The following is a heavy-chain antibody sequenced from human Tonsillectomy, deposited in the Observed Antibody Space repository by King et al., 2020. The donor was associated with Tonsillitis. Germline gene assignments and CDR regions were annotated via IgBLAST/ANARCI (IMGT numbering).Heavy chain of an antibody. CDR3: ATAPPYSRGGYGADNWFDP. CDR2: MNPNSGYT. V-gene: IGHV1-8*01. Sequence: QLVQSGAEVKKPGASVKVSCKASGYTFTTYDINWVRQATGQGLEWMGWMNPNSGYTGYAQKFQGRVTMTRNTSISTAYMELSSLRSEDTAVYYCATAPPYSRGGYGADNWFDPWGQGTLVTVSS. J-gene: IGHJ5*02. D-gene: IGHD6-19*01. CDR1: GYTFTTYD.